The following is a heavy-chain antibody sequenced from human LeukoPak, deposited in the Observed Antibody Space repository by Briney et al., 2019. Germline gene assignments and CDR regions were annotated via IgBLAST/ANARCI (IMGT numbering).Heavy chain of an antibody. D-gene: IGHD1-26*01. CDR2: ISGSSSYI. CDR1: GFTFSSYS. CDR3: ARDSANVVGAKSIFDY. J-gene: IGHJ4*02. Sequence: GGSLRLSCAASGFTFSSYSMNWVRQAPGKGLEWVSSISGSSSYIYYADSVKGRFTISRDNAKNSLHLQMSSLRAEDTAVYYCARDSANVVGAKSIFDYWGQGALATVSS. V-gene: IGHV3-21*03.